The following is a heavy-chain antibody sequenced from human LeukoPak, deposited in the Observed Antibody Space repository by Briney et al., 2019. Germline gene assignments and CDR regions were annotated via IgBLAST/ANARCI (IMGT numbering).Heavy chain of an antibody. Sequence: GGSLRLSCVVSAFTFSGYSMHWVRQAPGKGLEWVAFISHDGSNKYCADSLKGRFTISRDNSKDTLFLQMNSLRPEDTAVYYCARVGYDYNWYDAFDIWGQGTMVTVSS. V-gene: IGHV3-30*04. CDR1: AFTFSGYS. CDR2: ISHDGSNK. J-gene: IGHJ3*02. D-gene: IGHD1-1*01. CDR3: ARVGYDYNWYDAFDI.